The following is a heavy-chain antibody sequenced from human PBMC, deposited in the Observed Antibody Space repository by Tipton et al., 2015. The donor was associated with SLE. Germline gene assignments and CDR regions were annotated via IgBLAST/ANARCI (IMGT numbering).Heavy chain of an antibody. D-gene: IGHD1-26*01. J-gene: IGHJ3*02. CDR1: GYSLSSGYY. V-gene: IGHV4-38-2*01. Sequence: TLSLTCVASGYSLSSGYYWGWIRQSPGKGLEWIGTLYHSGSTFYNPSLKSRVTMSVDTSKNRFSLKLSSVTAADTAVYFCARPIVGVAAFHIWGPGTMVTVSS. CDR3: ARPIVGVAAFHI. CDR2: LYHSGST.